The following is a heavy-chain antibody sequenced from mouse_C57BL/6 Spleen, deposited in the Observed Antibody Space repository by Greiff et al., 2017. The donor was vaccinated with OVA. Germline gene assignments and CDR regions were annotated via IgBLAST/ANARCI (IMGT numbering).Heavy chain of an antibody. Sequence: VQVVESGPGLVQPSQSLSITCTVSGFSLTSYGVHWVRQSPGMGLEWLGVIWSGGSTDYNAAFISRLSISKDNYKSQVFFKMNSLQADDTAIYYCATYDYDDAMDYWGQGTSVTVSS. D-gene: IGHD2-4*01. CDR2: IWSGGST. CDR1: GFSLTSYG. CDR3: ATYDYDDAMDY. J-gene: IGHJ4*01. V-gene: IGHV2-2*01.